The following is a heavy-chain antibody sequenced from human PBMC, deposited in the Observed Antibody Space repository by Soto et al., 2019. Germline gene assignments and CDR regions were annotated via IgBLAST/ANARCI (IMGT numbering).Heavy chain of an antibody. V-gene: IGHV4-59*01. J-gene: IGHJ4*02. CDR3: ARDQSGYYFDY. CDR2: IHYSGST. CDR1: GDSISAYY. Sequence: QVRLQESGPGLVKPSETLSLTCTVSGDSISAYYWSWIRQPPGKGLEWIGYIHYSGSTNYNPSLKSRVTISXXTSKHQFSLDLSSVTAADTAVYYCARDQSGYYFDYWGQGTLVTVSS.